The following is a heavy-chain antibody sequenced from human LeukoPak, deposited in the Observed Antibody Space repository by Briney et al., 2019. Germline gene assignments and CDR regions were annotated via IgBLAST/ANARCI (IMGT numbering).Heavy chain of an antibody. CDR1: GGSISSSSYY. CDR2: IYYSGST. J-gene: IGHJ4*02. D-gene: IGHD6-6*01. V-gene: IGHV4-39*07. CDR3: ARTQAARLFDY. Sequence: PSETLSLTCTVSGGSISSSSYYWGWIRQPPGKGLEWIGSIYYSGSTYYNPSLKSRVTISVDTSKNQFSLKLSSVTAADTAVYYCARTQAARLFDYWGQGTLVTVSS.